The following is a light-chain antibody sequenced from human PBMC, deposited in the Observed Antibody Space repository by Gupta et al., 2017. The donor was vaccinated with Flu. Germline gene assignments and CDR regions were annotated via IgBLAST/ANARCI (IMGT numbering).Light chain of an antibody. Sequence: DTVMTQSPLALSVTPGEAASISCKSSQSLLHINGYNYLDWYLQKPGQPPQLLSYLASHRASGVPDRFSGSGSGTSFTLKISRVEAEDVGIYYCMQALQTPPTFGQGTKVEIK. V-gene: IGKV2-28*01. J-gene: IGKJ1*01. CDR1: QSLLHINGYNY. CDR3: MQALQTPPT. CDR2: LAS.